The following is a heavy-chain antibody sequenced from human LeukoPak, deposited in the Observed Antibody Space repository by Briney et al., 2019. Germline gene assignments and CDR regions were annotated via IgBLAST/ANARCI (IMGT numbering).Heavy chain of an antibody. D-gene: IGHD3-9*01. CDR3: ARDGPYYDILV. CDR1: GGSISSGGYS. Sequence: SQTLSLTCAVSGGSISSGGYSWSWIRQPPGKGLEWIGYIYHSGSTYYNPSLKSRVTISVDTSKNQFSLKLSSVTAADTAVYYCARDGPYYDILVWGQGTLVTVSS. V-gene: IGHV4-30-2*05. J-gene: IGHJ4*02. CDR2: IYHSGST.